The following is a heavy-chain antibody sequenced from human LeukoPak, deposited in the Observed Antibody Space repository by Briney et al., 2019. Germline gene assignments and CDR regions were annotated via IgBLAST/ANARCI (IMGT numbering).Heavy chain of an antibody. D-gene: IGHD1-26*01. J-gene: IGHJ4*02. Sequence: GGSLRLSCVASGFSFKMCAMSWVRQAPGKGLEWISAISGTGGTTYYADSVKGRFTISRDNSKNTLYLQMNSLRADDTAVYYCAKDLGRYRNNFFDYWGQGNLVTVSS. CDR3: AKDLGRYRNNFFDY. CDR2: ISGTGGTT. CDR1: GFSFKMCA. V-gene: IGHV3-23*01.